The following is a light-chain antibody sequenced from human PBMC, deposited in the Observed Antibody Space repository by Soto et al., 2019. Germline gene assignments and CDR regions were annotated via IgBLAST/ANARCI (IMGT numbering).Light chain of an antibody. J-gene: IGLJ1*01. CDR3: SSYTSSSPYV. CDR2: DVS. CDR1: SSDVGGYNY. Sequence: QSALTQPDSVSGSPLQSITISCTGTSSDVGGYNYVSWYQQHPGKAPKLMIYDVSNRPSGVSNRFSGSKSGNTASLTISGLQAEDEADYYCSSYTSSSPYVFGTGTKVTVL. V-gene: IGLV2-14*01.